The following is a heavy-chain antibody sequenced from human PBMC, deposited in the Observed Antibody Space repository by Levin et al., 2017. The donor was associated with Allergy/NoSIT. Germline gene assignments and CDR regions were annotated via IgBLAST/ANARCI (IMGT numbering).Heavy chain of an antibody. CDR1: GYTFTGYY. CDR3: ARDYYDFWSGYGSMGGFDP. Sequence: ASVKVSCKASGYTFTGYYMHWVRQAPGQGLEWMGWINPNSGGTNYAQKFQGRVTMTRDTSISTAYMELSRLRSDDTAVYYCARDYYDFWSGYGSMGGFDPWGQGTLVTVSS. V-gene: IGHV1-2*02. CDR2: INPNSGGT. D-gene: IGHD3-3*01. J-gene: IGHJ5*02.